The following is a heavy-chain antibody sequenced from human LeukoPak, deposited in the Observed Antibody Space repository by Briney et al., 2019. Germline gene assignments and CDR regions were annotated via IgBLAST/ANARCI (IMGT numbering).Heavy chain of an antibody. D-gene: IGHD3-10*01. J-gene: IGHJ4*02. CDR3: ALYGSGSPRRFDY. CDR1: GGSISSGDYY. Sequence: KPSETLSLTCTVSGGSISSGDYYWSWIRQPPGKGLEWIGYIYYSGSTYYNPSLKSRVTISVDTSKNQFSLKLSSVTAADTAVYYCALYGSGSPRRFDYWGQGTLVTVSS. CDR2: IYYSGST. V-gene: IGHV4-30-4*01.